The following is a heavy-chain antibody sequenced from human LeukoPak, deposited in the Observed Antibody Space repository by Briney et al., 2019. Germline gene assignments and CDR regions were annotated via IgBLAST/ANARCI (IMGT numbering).Heavy chain of an antibody. CDR1: GCSISTYY. CDR2: NYNSGTT. D-gene: IGHD6-25*01. CDR3: ARERASAGPHFDH. Sequence: SETLSLTCDVSGCSISTYYWSWIRQPPGKGREWIGYNYNSGTTNYNPSLRSRVTVSVDRSKNQFSLRLTSVTAADTAVYYCARERASAGPHFDHWGRGILVTVSS. J-gene: IGHJ4*02. V-gene: IGHV4-59*01.